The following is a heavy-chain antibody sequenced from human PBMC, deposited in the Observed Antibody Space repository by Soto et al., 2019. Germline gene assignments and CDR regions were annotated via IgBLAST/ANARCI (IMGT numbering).Heavy chain of an antibody. D-gene: IGHD4-17*01. V-gene: IGHV1-2*04. CDR2: IDPHSGGT. J-gene: IGHJ5*02. CDR3: ARLPWADYGGIFDP. Sequence: GASVKVSCKASGYTFTGYYIHWLRQAPGQGLEWMGWIDPHSGGTNYARKLQGWVTMTRDTSISTAYMELTRLRTDDTAVYYCARLPWADYGGIFDPWGQGTLVTVSS. CDR1: GYTFTGYY.